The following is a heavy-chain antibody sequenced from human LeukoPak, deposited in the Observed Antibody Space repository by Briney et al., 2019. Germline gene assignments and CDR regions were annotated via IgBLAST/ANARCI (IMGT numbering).Heavy chain of an antibody. CDR1: GYTFTNYA. D-gene: IGHD5-18*01. CDR3: ARDKGYTYGSEGFDY. Sequence: ASVKVSCKASGYTFTNYAMHWVRQAPGQRLEWMGWINAGNGNTKYSQEFQGRVTITRDTSASTAYMELSSLRSEDMAVYYCARDKGYTYGSEGFDYWGQGTLVTVSS. J-gene: IGHJ4*02. V-gene: IGHV1-3*03. CDR2: INAGNGNT.